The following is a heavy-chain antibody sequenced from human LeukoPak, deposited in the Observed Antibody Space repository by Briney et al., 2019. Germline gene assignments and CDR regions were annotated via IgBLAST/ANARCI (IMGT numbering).Heavy chain of an antibody. Sequence: PGGSPRLSCAASGFTFDDYTMHWVRQAPGKGLEWVSLISWDGGSTYYADSVKGRFTISRDNSKNSLYLQMNSLRTEDTALYYCAKESGGSYYFFDYWGQGTLVTVSS. J-gene: IGHJ4*02. V-gene: IGHV3-43*01. CDR2: ISWDGGST. CDR1: GFTFDDYT. D-gene: IGHD1-26*01. CDR3: AKESGGSYYFFDY.